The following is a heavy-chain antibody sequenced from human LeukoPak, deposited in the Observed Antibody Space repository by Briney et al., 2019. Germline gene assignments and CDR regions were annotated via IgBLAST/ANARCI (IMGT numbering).Heavy chain of an antibody. CDR2: INHSGST. CDR3: AHRDN. CDR1: GGSFSGYY. Sequence: PSETLSLICAVYGGSFSGYYWSWIRQPPGKGLEGIGEINHSGSTNYNPSLKSRVTISVDTSKNQFSLKLSSVTAADTAVYYCAHRDNWGQGTLVTVSS. J-gene: IGHJ4*02. V-gene: IGHV4-34*01.